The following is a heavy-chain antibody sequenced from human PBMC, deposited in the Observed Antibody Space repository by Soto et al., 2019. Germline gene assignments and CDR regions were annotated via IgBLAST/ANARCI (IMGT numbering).Heavy chain of an antibody. CDR2: IYHSGTT. Sequence: ETLSLTCVVSGYSISSGYYWGWIRQPPGKGLEWIGSIYHSGTTYYNPSLKSRVTISLDTSRNQFSLKLTSVTAADTAVYYCARSLLTSSWYAGSWGQGTLVTVSS. CDR1: GYSISSGYY. CDR3: ARSLLTSSWYAGS. J-gene: IGHJ5*02. D-gene: IGHD6-13*01. V-gene: IGHV4-38-2*01.